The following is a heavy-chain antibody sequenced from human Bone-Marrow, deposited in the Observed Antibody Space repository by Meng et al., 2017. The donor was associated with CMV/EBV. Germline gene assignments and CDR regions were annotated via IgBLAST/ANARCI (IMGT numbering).Heavy chain of an antibody. V-gene: IGHV3-53*01. J-gene: IGHJ4*02. CDR2: IYSGGST. CDR1: GFTFSSYE. Sequence: GESLKISCAASGFTFSSYEMNWVRQAPGKGLEWVSVIYSGGSTYYADSVKGRFTISRDNSKNTLYPQMNSLRAEDTAVYYCAKAFSASWYREYYDDWGQGTLVTVSS. D-gene: IGHD6-13*01. CDR3: AKAFSASWYREYYDD.